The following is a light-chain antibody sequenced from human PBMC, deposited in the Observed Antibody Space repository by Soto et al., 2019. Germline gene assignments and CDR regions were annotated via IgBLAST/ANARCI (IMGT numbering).Light chain of an antibody. CDR2: EVN. CDR3: CSYAGTFTFYV. Sequence: QSVLTQPASVSGSPGQSITISCTGTSSDVGGYDYVSWYQQHPDKAPELLIYEVNNRPSGVSNRFSGSKSGNTASLTISGLQAEDEADYYCCSYAGTFTFYVFGTGTKLTVL. V-gene: IGLV2-14*01. J-gene: IGLJ1*01. CDR1: SSDVGGYDY.